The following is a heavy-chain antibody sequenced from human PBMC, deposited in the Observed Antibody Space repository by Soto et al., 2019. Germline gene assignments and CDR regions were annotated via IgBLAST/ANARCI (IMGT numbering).Heavy chain of an antibody. CDR2: ISAYNGNT. CDR1: GYTFTSYG. J-gene: IGHJ4*02. D-gene: IGHD3-9*01. V-gene: IGHV1-18*04. CDR3: ARDYDILTGYLYYFDY. Sequence: GASVKVSCKASGYTFTSYGISWVRQAPGQGLEWMGWISAYNGNTNYAQKLQGRVTMTTDTSTSTAYMELRSLRSDDTAVYYCARDYDILTGYLYYFDYWGQGTLVTVSS.